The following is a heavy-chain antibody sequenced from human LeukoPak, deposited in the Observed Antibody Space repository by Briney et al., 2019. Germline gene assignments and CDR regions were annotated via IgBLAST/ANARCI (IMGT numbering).Heavy chain of an antibody. Sequence: ASVKVSCKASGYTFTSNYIHWVRQAPGQGLEWMGIINPSGGSTSYAQKFQGRVTMTRDTSTSTVYMELSSLRSEDTAVYYCARGPGLGYCSGGSCYWFDPWGQGTLVTVSS. CDR1: GYTFTSNY. D-gene: IGHD2-15*01. J-gene: IGHJ5*02. CDR3: ARGPGLGYCSGGSCYWFDP. V-gene: IGHV1-46*01. CDR2: INPSGGST.